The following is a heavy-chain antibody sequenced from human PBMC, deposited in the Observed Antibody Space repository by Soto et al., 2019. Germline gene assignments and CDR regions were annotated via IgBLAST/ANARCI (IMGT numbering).Heavy chain of an antibody. CDR2: ISGSGGST. V-gene: IGHV3-23*01. CDR1: GFTFSSYA. CDR3: AKRSLEWLQPYYFDY. J-gene: IGHJ4*02. D-gene: IGHD3-3*01. Sequence: PGGSLRLSCAASGFTFSSYAMSWVRQAPGKGLEWVSAISGSGGSTYYADSVKGRFTISRDNSKNTLYLQMNSLRAEDTTVYYCAKRSLEWLQPYYFDYWGPGTLVTVSS.